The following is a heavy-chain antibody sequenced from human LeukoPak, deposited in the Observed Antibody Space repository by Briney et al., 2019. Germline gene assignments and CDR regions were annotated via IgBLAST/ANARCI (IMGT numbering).Heavy chain of an antibody. D-gene: IGHD1-26*01. CDR1: GFTFSSYG. V-gene: IGHV3-23*01. CDR2: ISGSGGST. CDR3: AKGHGWEAYYYYYYMDV. J-gene: IGHJ6*03. Sequence: GGSLRLSCAASGFTFSSYGMSWVRQAPGKGLEWVSAISGSGGSTYYADSVKGRFTISRDNSKNTLYLQMNSLRAEDTAVYYCAKGHGWEAYYYYYYMDVWGKGTTVTISS.